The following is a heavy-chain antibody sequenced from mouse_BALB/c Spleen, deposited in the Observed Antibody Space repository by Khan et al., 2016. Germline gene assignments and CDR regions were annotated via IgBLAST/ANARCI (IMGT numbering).Heavy chain of an antibody. CDR3: ARSGYVISYTMDY. Sequence: EVQLQESGPSLSPPSSSFNISFNSSLYSFTGYNMNWVKQSNGKSLEWIGNIDPYYGGISYNQKFKGKATLTVDKYSSTAYMQLKSLTSEDSAVYDCARSGYVISYTMDYWGQGTSVTVSS. J-gene: IGHJ4*01. CDR2: IDPYYGGI. CDR1: LYSFTGYN. V-gene: IGHV1-39*01. D-gene: IGHD3-1*01.